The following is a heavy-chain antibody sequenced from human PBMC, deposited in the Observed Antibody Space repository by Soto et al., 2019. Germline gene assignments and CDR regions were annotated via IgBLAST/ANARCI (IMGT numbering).Heavy chain of an antibody. D-gene: IGHD3-10*01. V-gene: IGHV3-23*01. CDR2: ISGSGGRT. CDR3: AKDSALGVKDH. J-gene: IGHJ4*02. CDR1: GFTFSSYA. Sequence: VQLLESGGGLVQPGGSLRLSCAASGFTFSSYAMTWVRQAPGKGLQWVSAISGSGGRTYYADSVKGRFTISRDNSENTLYLQMNSLRAEDTAVYYCAKDSALGVKDHWGQGTLVTVSS.